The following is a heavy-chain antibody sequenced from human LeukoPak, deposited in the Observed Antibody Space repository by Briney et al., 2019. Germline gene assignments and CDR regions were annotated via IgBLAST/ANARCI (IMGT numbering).Heavy chain of an antibody. CDR1: AYSISSGYY. CDR2: IYYSGST. Sequence: SETLSLTCTVSAYSISSGYYWGWIRQPPGKGLEWIGYIYYSGSTNYNPSLKSRVTISVDTSKNQFSLKLSSVTAADTAVYYCARSLYYYGSDSFDIWGQGTMVTVSS. D-gene: IGHD3-10*01. V-gene: IGHV4-61*01. J-gene: IGHJ3*02. CDR3: ARSLYYYGSDSFDI.